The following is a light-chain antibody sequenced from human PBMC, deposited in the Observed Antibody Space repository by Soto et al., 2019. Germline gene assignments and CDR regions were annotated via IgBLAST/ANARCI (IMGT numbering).Light chain of an antibody. CDR2: DVS. J-gene: IGLJ2*01. V-gene: IGLV2-14*03. Sequence: QSVLTQPASVSGSPGQSITISCTGTSSDIGGYNYVSWYQQHPGKAPKLMIYDVSDRPSGVSNRFSGSKSGNTASLTISGLQAEDEADYYCASYASSNTVLFGGGTK. CDR1: SSDIGGYNY. CDR3: ASYASSNTVL.